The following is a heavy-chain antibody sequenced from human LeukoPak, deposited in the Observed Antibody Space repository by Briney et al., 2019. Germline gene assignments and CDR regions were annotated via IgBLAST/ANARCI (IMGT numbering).Heavy chain of an antibody. V-gene: IGHV3-21*01. J-gene: IGHJ5*02. CDR2: ISSSSSHI. CDR3: ARATGSVYDSPSRCWFDP. D-gene: IGHD5/OR15-5a*01. Sequence: GGSLRLSCAASGFTFSDYDMNWVRQAPGNGLEWVSFISSSSSHIYYADSLKGRFTVSRDNAKKSLYLQMNSLRAEDTAVYYCARATGSVYDSPSRCWFDPWGQGTLVTVSS. CDR1: GFTFSDYD.